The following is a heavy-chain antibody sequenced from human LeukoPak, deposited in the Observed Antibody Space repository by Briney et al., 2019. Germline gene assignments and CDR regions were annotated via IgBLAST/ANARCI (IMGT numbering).Heavy chain of an antibody. CDR2: ISGSGGTT. CDR1: GFTFSSYA. V-gene: IGHV3-23*01. CDR3: AKDSQFGSVEGSWVY. Sequence: PGGSLRLSCAASGFTFSSYAMSWVRQAPGKGLEWVSAISGSGGTTYYADSVKGRFTIPKDNSKNTLHLQMNSLRAETTAVYYCAKDSQFGSVEGSWVYWGQGTLVTVSS. J-gene: IGHJ4*02. D-gene: IGHD2-8*02.